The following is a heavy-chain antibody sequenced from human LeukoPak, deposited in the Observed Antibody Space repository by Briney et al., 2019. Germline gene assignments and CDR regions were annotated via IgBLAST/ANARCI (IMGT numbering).Heavy chain of an antibody. V-gene: IGHV5-51*01. CDR3: ATLYSSTWPIY. CDR1: GYSFTSYW. J-gene: IGHJ4*01. CDR2: IYPGDSDT. Sequence: HGESLKISCKGSGYSFTSYWIGWVRQMPGRGLEWMGIIYPGDSDTRYSPSFQGQVTISAEKSISTAYLQWSSLKASDTAMYYCATLYSSTWPIYWGHGTLVTVSS. D-gene: IGHD2-2*01.